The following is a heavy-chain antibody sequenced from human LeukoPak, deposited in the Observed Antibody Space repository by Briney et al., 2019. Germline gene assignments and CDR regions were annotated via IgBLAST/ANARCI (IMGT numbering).Heavy chain of an antibody. CDR2: ISSSSSYI. CDR3: CGYSYGYNDY. J-gene: IGHJ4*02. D-gene: IGHD5-18*01. Sequence: GGSLRLSCAASGFTVSSNYMSWVRQAPGKGLEWVSSISSSSSYIYYADSVKGRFTISRDNAKNSLYLQMNSLRAEDTAVYYCCGYSYGYNDYWGQGTLVTVSS. CDR1: GFTVSSNY. V-gene: IGHV3-21*01.